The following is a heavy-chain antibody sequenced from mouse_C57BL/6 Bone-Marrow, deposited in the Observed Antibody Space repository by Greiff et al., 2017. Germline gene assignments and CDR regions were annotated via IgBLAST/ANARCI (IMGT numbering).Heavy chain of an antibody. CDR2: INPYYGDT. J-gene: IGHJ2*01. V-gene: IGHV1-20*01. CDR1: GYSFTGYF. D-gene: IGHD2-9*01. CDR3: ASSYYGYEGFGY. Sequence: EVQLQQSGPELVKPGDSVQISCKASGYSFTGYFMNSVMQSHGKSLEWIGRINPYYGDTFYTQKFTGTATLTVDNSSGTAHMELRSLTSEASAVYYYASSYYGYEGFGYWGQGTTLTVSS.